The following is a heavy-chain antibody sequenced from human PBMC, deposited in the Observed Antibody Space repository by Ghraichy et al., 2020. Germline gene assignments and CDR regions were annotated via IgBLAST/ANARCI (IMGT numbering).Heavy chain of an antibody. CDR3: AKDVVPQWELLVGYYYYGMDV. Sequence: GGSLRLSCAASGFTFSSYAMSWVRQAPGKGLEWVSAISGSGGSTYYADSVKGRFTISRDNSKNTLYLQMNSLRAEDTAVYYCAKDVVPQWELLVGYYYYGMDVGSQGTTVTVSS. J-gene: IGHJ6*02. V-gene: IGHV3-23*01. CDR1: GFTFSSYA. D-gene: IGHD1-26*01. CDR2: ISGSGGST.